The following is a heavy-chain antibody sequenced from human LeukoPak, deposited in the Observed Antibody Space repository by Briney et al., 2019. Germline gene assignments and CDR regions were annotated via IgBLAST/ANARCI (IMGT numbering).Heavy chain of an antibody. D-gene: IGHD4-17*01. V-gene: IGHV4-38-2*02. J-gene: IGHJ4*02. CDR2: IYHSGST. Sequence: PSETLSLTCTVSGYSISSGYYWGWIRQPPGKGLEWIGSIYHSGSTYYNPSLKSRVTISVDTSKNQFPLKLSSVTAADTAVYYCARPPPATVTTKEYYFDYWGQGTLVTVSS. CDR3: ARPPPATVTTKEYYFDY. CDR1: GYSISSGYY.